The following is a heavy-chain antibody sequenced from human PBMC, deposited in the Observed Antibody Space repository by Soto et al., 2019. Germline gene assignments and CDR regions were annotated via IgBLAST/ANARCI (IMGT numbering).Heavy chain of an antibody. Sequence: ASVKVSCKASGYTFTSYGVRWVRQAPGQGLEWMGIINPSGGSTSYAQKFQGRVTMTRDTSTSTVYMELSSLRSEDNAVYYCARDKWFGESGYYYYSGMDVWG. V-gene: IGHV1-46*03. J-gene: IGHJ6*02. D-gene: IGHD3-10*01. CDR1: GYTFTSYG. CDR2: INPSGGST. CDR3: ARDKWFGESGYYYYSGMDV.